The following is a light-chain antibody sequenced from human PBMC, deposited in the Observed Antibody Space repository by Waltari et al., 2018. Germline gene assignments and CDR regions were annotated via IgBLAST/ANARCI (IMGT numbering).Light chain of an antibody. V-gene: IGLV1-44*01. CDR3: ATWDDKLNGVL. Sequence: QSALTQRPSLSGTPGQGVTISCSGASSNIGVNDVNWYQQFPGTAPKLLIYSNYRRPSGVPERCSGSKSGISASLAISGLQSEDEADYYCATWDDKLNGVLFGGGTKLTVL. CDR1: SSNIGVND. J-gene: IGLJ3*02. CDR2: SNY.